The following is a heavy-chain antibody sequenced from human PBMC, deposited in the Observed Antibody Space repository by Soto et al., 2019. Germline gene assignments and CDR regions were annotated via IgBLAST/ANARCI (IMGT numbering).Heavy chain of an antibody. J-gene: IGHJ6*02. CDR2: IIPIFGTA. CDR3: ASQSRGIVVVPAAIRASPYYYYYGMEV. D-gene: IGHD2-2*02. Sequence: SVKVSCKASGGTFSSYAISWVRQAPGQGLEWMGGIIPIFGTANYAQKFQGRVTITADESTSTAYMELSSLRSEDTAVYYCASQSRGIVVVPAAIRASPYYYYYGMEVWGQGTTVTVSS. CDR1: GGTFSSYA. V-gene: IGHV1-69*13.